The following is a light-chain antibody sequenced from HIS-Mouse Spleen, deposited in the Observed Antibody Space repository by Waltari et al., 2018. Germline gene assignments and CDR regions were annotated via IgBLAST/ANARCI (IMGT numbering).Light chain of an antibody. V-gene: IGKV2D-29*01. Sequence: DIVMPRLPLSLSVTPGQRPSTSSTPSQGLVHSDGKTYSYWYQHKPGQPPQLLIYAVSTRVSGVPDRFSGSGSGTDFTLKISRLQAEDVAVYYCMQSIQPPHTFGAGTKLEIK. CDR1: QGLVHSDGKTY. CDR3: MQSIQPPHT. CDR2: AVS. J-gene: IGKJ2*01.